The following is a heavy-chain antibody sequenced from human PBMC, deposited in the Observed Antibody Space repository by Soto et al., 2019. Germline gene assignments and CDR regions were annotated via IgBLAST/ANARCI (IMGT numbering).Heavy chain of an antibody. CDR2: LYPRVAET. Sequence: RGGALKISRRGSGYSFTNYLIAWGRQGPGEGLEGGGVLYPRVAETQTRPSMQSRVTISVDTSTSTAHLQWSRLRASDTGIYYCAKQVSSDGPGDSWGQGTL. V-gene: IGHV5-51*01. D-gene: IGHD2-15*01. CDR1: GYSFTNYL. CDR3: AKQVSSDGPGDS. J-gene: IGHJ5*01.